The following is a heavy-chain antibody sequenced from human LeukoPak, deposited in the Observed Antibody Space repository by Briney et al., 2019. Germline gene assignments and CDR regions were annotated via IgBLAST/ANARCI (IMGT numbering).Heavy chain of an antibody. Sequence: GGSLRLSCTASGFTLGSHDMHWVRQIPGQGLEWVAAVSSGFHAFFADSVQGRFTDSREDARNSLYLQMNSLRAGDTAVYYCVREARGYHYTYFDYWGQGTLVTVSS. D-gene: IGHD5-18*01. CDR1: GFTLGSHD. CDR3: VREARGYHYTYFDY. CDR2: VSSGFHA. J-gene: IGHJ4*02. V-gene: IGHV3-13*01.